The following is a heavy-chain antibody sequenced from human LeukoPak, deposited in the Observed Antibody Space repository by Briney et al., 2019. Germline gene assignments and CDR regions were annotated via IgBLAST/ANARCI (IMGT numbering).Heavy chain of an antibody. CDR3: ARGPSFDY. V-gene: IGHV6-1*01. CDR2: AYYRSKWYN. CDR1: RDSVSSNSAA. J-gene: IGHJ4*02. Sequence: HTPSLTCAISRDSVSSNSAAWNWIRQSPSRGLEWLGRAYYRSKWYNGYAVSVKSRRTINPDTSKNQFSLQLNSVTPEDTAVYNCARGPSFDYWGQGTLVTLSS.